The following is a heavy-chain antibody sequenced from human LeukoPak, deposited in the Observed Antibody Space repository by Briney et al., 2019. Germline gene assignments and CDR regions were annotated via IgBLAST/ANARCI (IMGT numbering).Heavy chain of an antibody. CDR2: VYYSGST. CDR1: GGSISSSSYY. CDR3: ARFTIFGVGLPPSTTLSDI. V-gene: IGHV4-39*01. J-gene: IGHJ3*02. Sequence: SETLSLTCTVSGGSISSSSYYWGCIRQPPGKGLEWIVSVYYSGSTYYNPSLKSRVTISVDTSKIQCSLKLSSVTAADTAVYYCARFTIFGVGLPPSTTLSDIWGQGTMVTVSS. D-gene: IGHD3-3*01.